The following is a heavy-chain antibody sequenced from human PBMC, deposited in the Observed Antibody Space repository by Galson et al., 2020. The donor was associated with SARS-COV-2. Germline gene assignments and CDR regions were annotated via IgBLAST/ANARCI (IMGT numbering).Heavy chain of an antibody. V-gene: IGHV3-30*18. D-gene: IGHD2-15*01. CDR1: GFTFSSYG. J-gene: IGHJ6*02. Sequence: GESLKISCAASGFTFSSYGMHWVRQAPGKGLEWVAVISYDGSNKYYADSVKGRFTISRDNSKNTLYLQMNSLRAEDTAVYYCAKDQGDVRAALYGMDVWGQGTTVTVSS. CDR2: ISYDGSNK. CDR3: AKDQGDVRAALYGMDV.